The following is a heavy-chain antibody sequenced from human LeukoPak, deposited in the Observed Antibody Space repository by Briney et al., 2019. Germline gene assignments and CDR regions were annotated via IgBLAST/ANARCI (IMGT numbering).Heavy chain of an antibody. V-gene: IGHV4-59*01. CDR1: GDSIRSYY. CDR2: ISYSGST. D-gene: IGHD4-17*01. CDR3: AGIPSYGDPPYYYYMDV. J-gene: IGHJ6*03. Sequence: SETLSLTCSVSGDSIRSYYWNWIRQSPGKGLEWIGYISYSGSTNYNPSLESRVTISVDTSKNQFSLKLSSMTAADTAVYYCAGIPSYGDPPYYYYMDVWGKGTTVTVSS.